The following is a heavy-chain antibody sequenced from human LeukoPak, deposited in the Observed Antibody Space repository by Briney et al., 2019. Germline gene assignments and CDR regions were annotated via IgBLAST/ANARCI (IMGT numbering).Heavy chain of an antibody. Sequence: ASVKVSCTASGYTFTSYYMHWVRQAPGQGLEWMGIINPSGGSTSYTQKFQGRVTMTRDTSTSTVYMELSSLRSEDTAVYYCAREGFPPKISDFWSGLGPYYYYGMDVWGQGTTVTVSS. J-gene: IGHJ6*02. V-gene: IGHV1-46*01. CDR1: GYTFTSYY. D-gene: IGHD3-3*01. CDR3: AREGFPPKISDFWSGLGPYYYYGMDV. CDR2: INPSGGST.